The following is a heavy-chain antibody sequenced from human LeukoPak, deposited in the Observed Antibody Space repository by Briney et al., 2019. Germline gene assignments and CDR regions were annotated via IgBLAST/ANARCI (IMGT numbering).Heavy chain of an antibody. J-gene: IGHJ4*02. CDR1: GYTFTSYG. V-gene: IGHV1-69*13. Sequence: ASVKVSCKASGYTFTSYGISWVRQAPGQGLEWMGGIIPIFGTANYAQKFQGRVTITADESTSTAYMELSSLRSEDTAVYYCASLLGPFDYWGQGTLVTVSS. CDR3: ASLLGPFDY. CDR2: IIPIFGTA.